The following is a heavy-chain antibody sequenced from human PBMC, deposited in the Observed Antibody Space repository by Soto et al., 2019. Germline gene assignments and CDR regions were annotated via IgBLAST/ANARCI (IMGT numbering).Heavy chain of an antibody. CDR1: GFTFSSYA. D-gene: IGHD6-13*01. CDR3: ANDENDAATAAFDY. CDR2: ISGSGANT. Sequence: EVQVLESGGGLVQPGGSLRLSCAASGFTFSSYAMSWVRQAPGKGLEWVSAISGSGANTYYADSVKGRFTISRDNSKNILYLQMNSLRVEDTAVYHCANDENDAATAAFDYWGQGTLVTVSP. V-gene: IGHV3-23*01. J-gene: IGHJ4*02.